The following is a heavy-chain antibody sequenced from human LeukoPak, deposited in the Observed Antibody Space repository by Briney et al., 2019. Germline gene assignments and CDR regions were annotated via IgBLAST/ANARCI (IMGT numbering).Heavy chain of an antibody. CDR2: IKQDGSEK. Sequence: GGSLRLSCAGSGFTFSSYWMSWVRQAPGKGLEGVANIKQDGSEKYYVDSVKGRFIISRDNAKNSLYLQMNSLRAEDTAVYYCASGNSFDYWGQGTLVTVSS. CDR1: GFTFSSYW. J-gene: IGHJ4*02. CDR3: ASGNSFDY. V-gene: IGHV3-7*03. D-gene: IGHD4-23*01.